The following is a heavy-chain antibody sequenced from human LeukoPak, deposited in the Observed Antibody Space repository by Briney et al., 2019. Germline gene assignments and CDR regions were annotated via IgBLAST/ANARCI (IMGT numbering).Heavy chain of an antibody. CDR3: AKAPTRSRYCSSTSCSMKVGYFDY. J-gene: IGHJ4*02. CDR2: IYSGGST. D-gene: IGHD2-2*01. CDR1: GFTVSSNY. Sequence: GGSLRLSCAASGFTVSSNYMSWVRQAPGKGLEWVSVIYSGGSTYYAESVKGRFTISRDNSKNTLYLQMNSLRAEDTAVYYCAKAPTRSRYCSSTSCSMKVGYFDYWGQGTLVTVSS. V-gene: IGHV3-66*01.